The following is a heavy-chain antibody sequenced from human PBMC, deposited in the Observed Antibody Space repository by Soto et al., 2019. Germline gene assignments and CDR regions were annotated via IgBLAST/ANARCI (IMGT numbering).Heavy chain of an antibody. CDR1: GGSISSSSYY. D-gene: IGHD2-2*01. V-gene: IGHV4-39*01. CDR3: ARQVGGIVVVPAAIKYYYYYMDV. CDR2: IYYSGST. J-gene: IGHJ6*03. Sequence: QLQLQESGPGLVKPSETLSLTCTVSGGSISSSSYYWGWIRQPPGKGLEWIGSIYYSGSTYYNPSLKSRVTISVDTSKNQFSLKLSSVTAADTAVYYCARQVGGIVVVPAAIKYYYYYMDVWGKGTTVTVSS.